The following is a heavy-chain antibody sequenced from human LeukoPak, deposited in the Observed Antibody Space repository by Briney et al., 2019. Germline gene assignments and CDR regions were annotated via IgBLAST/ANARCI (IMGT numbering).Heavy chain of an antibody. J-gene: IGHJ4*02. CDR3: ARARVVAATLWFDY. CDR1: GYTFTSYA. Sequence: ASVKVSCKASGYTFTSYAMHWVRQAPGQRLEWMGWINAGNGNTKYPQKFQGRVTITRDTSASTAYMELSSLRSEDTAVYYCARARVVAATLWFDYWGQGTLVTVSS. CDR2: INAGNGNT. D-gene: IGHD2-15*01. V-gene: IGHV1-3*01.